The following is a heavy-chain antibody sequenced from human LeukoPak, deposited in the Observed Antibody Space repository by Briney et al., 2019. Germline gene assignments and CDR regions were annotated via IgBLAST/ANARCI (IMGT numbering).Heavy chain of an antibody. CDR1: GFRYRSYS. CDR3: ARAGSGRAFFGY. D-gene: IGHD2-15*01. J-gene: IGHJ4*02. CDR2: ISIRSSYI. Sequence: GDPLRHPRAPSGFRYRSYSLNGLHRAPGKGLTWVSSISIRSSYIYFADSVQGRFTISRDNAKNSLYLQMNSLRAEDTAVYYWARAGSGRAFFGYWGQGTLVTVSS. V-gene: IGHV3-21*01.